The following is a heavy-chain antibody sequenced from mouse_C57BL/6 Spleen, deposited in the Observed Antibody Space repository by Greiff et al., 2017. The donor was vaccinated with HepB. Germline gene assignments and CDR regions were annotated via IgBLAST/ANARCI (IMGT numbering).Heavy chain of an antibody. CDR2: IWRGGST. Sequence: QVQLKESGPGLVQPSQSLSITCTVSGFSLTSYGVHWVRQSPGKGLEWLGVIWRGGSTDYNAAFMSRLSITKDNSKSQVFFKMNSLQADDTAIYYCAKIDYDNYYAMDYWGQGTSGTVSS. V-gene: IGHV2-5*01. CDR3: AKIDYDNYYAMDY. D-gene: IGHD2-4*01. CDR1: GFSLTSYG. J-gene: IGHJ4*01.